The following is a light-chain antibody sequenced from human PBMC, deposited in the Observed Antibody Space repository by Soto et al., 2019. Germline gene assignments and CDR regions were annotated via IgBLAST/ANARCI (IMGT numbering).Light chain of an antibody. CDR2: DTS. CDR3: QQRCSWPPIT. Sequence: EIVLTQSPATLSLSPGERATLFCRANQSVSTYLAWYQQKIGQPPRLLIYDTSIRATGIPARFSGSGSGTDFTLTISSLEPEDFAVYYCQQRCSWPPITFGQGTRLEI. CDR1: QSVSTY. V-gene: IGKV3-11*01. J-gene: IGKJ5*01.